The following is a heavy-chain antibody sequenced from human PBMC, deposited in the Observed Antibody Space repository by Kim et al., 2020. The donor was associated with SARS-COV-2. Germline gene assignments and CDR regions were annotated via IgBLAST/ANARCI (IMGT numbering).Heavy chain of an antibody. J-gene: IGHJ4*02. CDR1: GFIFSDYG. V-gene: IGHV3-74*01. CDR3: AGRGDAGVPAAIDY. D-gene: IGHD2-2*01. CDR2: ININGSSI. Sequence: GGSLRLSCAASGFIFSDYGMHWVRQAPGKGLVWVSRININGSSISYADFVKGRFTISRDNAKNTLYLQMNSLRAEDTAVYYCAGRGDAGVPAAIDYWGQG.